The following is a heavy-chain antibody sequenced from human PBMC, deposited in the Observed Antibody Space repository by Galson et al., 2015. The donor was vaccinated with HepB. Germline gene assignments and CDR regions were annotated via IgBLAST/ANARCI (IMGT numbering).Heavy chain of an antibody. J-gene: IGHJ6*02. CDR1: GYTFSNYA. V-gene: IGHV7-4-1*01. CDR3: ARGYCSSTRCYGGHYYYYAMDV. Sequence: SVKVSCKASGYTFSNYAINWVRQAPGQGLEWMGWINTNTGNPTYAQGFTGRFVFSLDTSVNTAYLQIRSLKAEDTAVYYCARGYCSSTRCYGGHYYYYAMDVWGQGTTVFVSS. D-gene: IGHD2-2*01. CDR2: INTNTGNP.